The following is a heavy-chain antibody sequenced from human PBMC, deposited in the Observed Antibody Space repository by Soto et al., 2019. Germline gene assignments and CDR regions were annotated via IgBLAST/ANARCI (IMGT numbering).Heavy chain of an antibody. CDR1: GYTFTSYY. D-gene: IGHD3-10*01. CDR2: INPSGGST. Sequence: ASVKVSCKASGYTFTSYYMHWVRQAPGQGLEWMGIINPSGGSTSYAQKFQGRVTMTRDTSTSTVYMELSSLRSEDTAVYYCARDGGGITMVRGVITQRYNWFDPWGQGTLVTVS. V-gene: IGHV1-46*03. CDR3: ARDGGGITMVRGVITQRYNWFDP. J-gene: IGHJ5*02.